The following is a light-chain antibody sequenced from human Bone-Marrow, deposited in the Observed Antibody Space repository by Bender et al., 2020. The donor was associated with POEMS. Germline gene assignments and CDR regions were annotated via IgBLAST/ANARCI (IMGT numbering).Light chain of an antibody. J-gene: IGLJ2*01. CDR3: HVWDSSSDQAV. CDR1: NIETKS. Sequence: SYVLTQPPSVSVAPGQTASFTCGGDNIETKSVHWYRQKSGQAPVLVVYNDNDRPSGIPERISGSNSGNTATLTIGRVEAGDEAHYYCHVWDSSSDQAVFGGGTKLTVL. V-gene: IGLV3-21*02. CDR2: NDN.